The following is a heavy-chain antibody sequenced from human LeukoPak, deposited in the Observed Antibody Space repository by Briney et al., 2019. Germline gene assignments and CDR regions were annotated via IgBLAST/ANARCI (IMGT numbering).Heavy chain of an antibody. Sequence: GGSLRLSCAASNFTFSNAWMNWVRQAPGKGPEWVGRIKTVTDGGTTDYAAPVKGRFIISRDDSKNTLFLQMNSLKTEDTAVYYCSTDPWHGMDVWGRGTTVTVSS. V-gene: IGHV3-15*07. CDR3: STDPWHGMDV. CDR2: IKTVTDGGTT. CDR1: NFTFSNAW. D-gene: IGHD5-24*01. J-gene: IGHJ6*02.